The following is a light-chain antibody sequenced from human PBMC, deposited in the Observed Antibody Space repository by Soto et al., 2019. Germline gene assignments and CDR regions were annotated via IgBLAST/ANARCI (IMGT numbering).Light chain of an antibody. CDR2: EVS. Sequence: QSVLTQPASVSGSPGQSITISCTGTSSDVGGYNYVSWYQQHPGKAPKLMVYEVSNRPSGVSKRFSGSKSGNTASLTISGLQAEDEADFYCSSYTNTSAYVFGTGTKLTVL. J-gene: IGLJ1*01. CDR1: SSDVGGYNY. V-gene: IGLV2-14*01. CDR3: SSYTNTSAYV.